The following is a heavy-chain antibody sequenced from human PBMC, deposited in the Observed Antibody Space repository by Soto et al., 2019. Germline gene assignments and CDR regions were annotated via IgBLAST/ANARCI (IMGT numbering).Heavy chain of an antibody. CDR3: ARDWCGIEY. J-gene: IGHJ4*02. V-gene: IGHV1-18*01. D-gene: IGHD1-26*01. CDR2: INPYNGNT. Sequence: QVQLVQSGAEVKKPGASVKVSCKASGYTFTSYGISWVRQAPGQGLEWMGWINPYNGNTNYAQKLQGRVTMTTDTSTNTAYMALRSLRSDDTAVSYCARDWCGIEYWGQGTLVTVSS. CDR1: GYTFTSYG.